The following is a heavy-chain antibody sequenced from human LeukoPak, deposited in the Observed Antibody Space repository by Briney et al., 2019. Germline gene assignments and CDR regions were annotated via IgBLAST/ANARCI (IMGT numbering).Heavy chain of an antibody. J-gene: IGHJ6*03. Sequence: GGSLRLSCAASGFTFDDYAMHWVRQAPGKGREWVSLISGDGGSTYYADSVKGRFTISRDNSKNSLYLQIKSLRTEDTALYYCATHDYYGSGSYYNVGYYYMDVWGKGTTVTVSS. CDR3: ATHDYYGSGSYYNVGYYYMDV. CDR1: GFTFDDYA. CDR2: ISGDGGST. D-gene: IGHD3-10*01. V-gene: IGHV3-43*02.